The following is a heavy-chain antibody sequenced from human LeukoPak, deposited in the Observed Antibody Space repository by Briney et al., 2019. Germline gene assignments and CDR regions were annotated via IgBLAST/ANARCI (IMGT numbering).Heavy chain of an antibody. CDR3: ARDQSIASPRGAFDI. Sequence: PGGSLRLSCAASGFTFSSYAMHWVRQAPGKGREGVAVISYDGSNKYYEDSVKGRFTISRDNSKNKLYLQMNSLRAEDTAVYYCARDQSIASPRGAFDIWGQGTMVTVSS. D-gene: IGHD6-6*01. CDR2: ISYDGSNK. V-gene: IGHV3-30*04. J-gene: IGHJ3*02. CDR1: GFTFSSYA.